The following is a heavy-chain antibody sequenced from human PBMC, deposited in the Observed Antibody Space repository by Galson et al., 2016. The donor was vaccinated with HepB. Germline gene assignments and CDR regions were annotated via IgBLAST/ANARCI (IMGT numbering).Heavy chain of an antibody. CDR2: ISGSGGST. CDR1: GFTFSSYA. Sequence: SLRLSCAASGFTFSSYAMSWVRQAPGKGLEWVSAISGSGGSTHYADSVKGRFTISRDNSKNTLYLQMNSLRAEDTALYYCAKGLGYCSSTSCFLYYYYAMDDWGQATTVTVSS. V-gene: IGHV3-23*01. J-gene: IGHJ6*02. D-gene: IGHD2-2*01. CDR3: AKGLGYCSSTSCFLYYYYAMDD.